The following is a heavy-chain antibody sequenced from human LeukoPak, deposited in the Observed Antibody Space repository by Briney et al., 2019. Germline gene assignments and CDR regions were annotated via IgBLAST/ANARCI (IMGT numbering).Heavy chain of an antibody. CDR1: GFAFSGYA. CDR3: AKDVEG. V-gene: IGHV3-30*18. Sequence: GGSLRLSCAASGFAFSGYAMTWVRQAPGKGLEWVAIVSYDGSHKFYADSVKGRFTISRDNSKNTLYLQMNSLRDEDTAVYYCAKDVEGWGQGTLVTVSS. CDR2: VSYDGSHK. J-gene: IGHJ4*02.